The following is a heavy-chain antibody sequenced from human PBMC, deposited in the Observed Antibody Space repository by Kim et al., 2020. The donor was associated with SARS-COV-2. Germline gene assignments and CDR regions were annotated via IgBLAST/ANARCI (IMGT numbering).Heavy chain of an antibody. CDR2: ISSSSSYI. CDR1: GFTFSSYS. CDR3: ARAIGDILFGHDAFDI. D-gene: IGHD3-9*01. J-gene: IGHJ3*02. Sequence: GGSLRLSCAASGFTFSSYSMNWVRQAPGKGLEWVSSISSSSSYIYYADSVKGRFTISRDNAKNSLYLQMNSLRAEDTAVYYCARAIGDILFGHDAFDIWGQGTMVTVSS. V-gene: IGHV3-21*01.